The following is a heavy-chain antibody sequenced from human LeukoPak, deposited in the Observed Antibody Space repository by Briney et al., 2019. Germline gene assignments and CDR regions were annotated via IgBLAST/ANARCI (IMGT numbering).Heavy chain of an antibody. Sequence: GASVKVSCKASGYTFTSYDINWVRQATGQGLEWMGWMNPNSGNTGYARKLQGRVTITRNTSISTAYMELSSLRSEDTAVYYCARGDCSSTSCYSVEHGYWGQGTLVTVSS. CDR1: GYTFTSYD. CDR3: ARGDCSSTSCYSVEHGY. D-gene: IGHD2-2*01. CDR2: MNPNSGNT. V-gene: IGHV1-8*03. J-gene: IGHJ4*02.